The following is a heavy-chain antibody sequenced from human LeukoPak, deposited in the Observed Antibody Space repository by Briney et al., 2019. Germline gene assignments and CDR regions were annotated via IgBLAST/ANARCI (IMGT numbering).Heavy chain of an antibody. CDR3: ATGGEQYYDY. CDR2: ITSDGSDT. J-gene: IGHJ4*02. D-gene: IGHD1/OR15-1a*01. Sequence: GGSLRLSCVASGLTFRNYWMHWVRQAPGKGLMWLSRITSDGSDTIYADSGKGRFTISRDNAKNTLYLQMNSPSAEDTAVYYCATGGEQYYDYWGQGTLVTVSS. CDR1: GLTFRNYW. V-gene: IGHV3-74*01.